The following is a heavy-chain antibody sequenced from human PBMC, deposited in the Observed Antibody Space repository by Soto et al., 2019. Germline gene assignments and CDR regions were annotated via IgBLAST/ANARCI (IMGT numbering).Heavy chain of an antibody. Sequence: GGSLRLSCATSGFTFSDYAMHWVRQAPGQGLEWVAAISFDGSNTYYADSLTGRFTISRDPSKNTLYLDMNSLRPEDTAVYYCAKIRMVTAMFQMEVWGQGTTVTVSS. CDR3: AKIRMVTAMFQMEV. CDR1: GFTFSDYA. V-gene: IGHV3-30*18. D-gene: IGHD2-21*02. J-gene: IGHJ6*02. CDR2: ISFDGSNT.